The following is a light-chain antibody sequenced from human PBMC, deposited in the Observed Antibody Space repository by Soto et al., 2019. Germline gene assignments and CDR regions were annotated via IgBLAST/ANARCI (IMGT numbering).Light chain of an antibody. CDR2: GAS. CDR1: QSVSSN. V-gene: IGKV3-15*01. Sequence: EIVMTQSPATLSVSPGERATLSCRASQSVSSNLAWYQQKPGQAPRLLIYGASTRATGIPARFSGSGSGTEFTITNSSLQSEDFAVYYCQQDNNWPPWTYGQGTKVAIK. J-gene: IGKJ1*01. CDR3: QQDNNWPPWT.